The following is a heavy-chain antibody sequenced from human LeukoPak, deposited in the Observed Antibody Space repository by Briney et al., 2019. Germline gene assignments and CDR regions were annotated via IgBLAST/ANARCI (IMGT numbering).Heavy chain of an antibody. J-gene: IGHJ4*02. CDR1: GFTFSSYS. Sequence: GGSLRLSCAASGFTFSSYSMNWVRQAPGKGLEWVSSISSSSSYIYYADSVKGRFTISRGNAKNSLYLQMNSLRAEDTAVYYCASDPDYGDYSPFDYWGQGTLVTVSS. CDR3: ASDPDYGDYSPFDY. D-gene: IGHD4-17*01. CDR2: ISSSSSYI. V-gene: IGHV3-21*01.